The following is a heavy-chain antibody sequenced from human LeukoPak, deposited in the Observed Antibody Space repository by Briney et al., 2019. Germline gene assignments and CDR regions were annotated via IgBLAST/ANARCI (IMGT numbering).Heavy chain of an antibody. D-gene: IGHD4/OR15-4a*01. CDR1: GSTFSNYW. Sequence: PGGSLRLSCVDSGSTFSNYWMSWVRQAPGKGLEWVANIKEDGSEKYYADAVKGRFTISRDNARNSLYLQMESLRVEDTAVYYCARDSSANYDVWGQGTLVTVSS. J-gene: IGHJ4*02. CDR2: IKEDGSEK. CDR3: ARDSSANYDV. V-gene: IGHV3-7*01.